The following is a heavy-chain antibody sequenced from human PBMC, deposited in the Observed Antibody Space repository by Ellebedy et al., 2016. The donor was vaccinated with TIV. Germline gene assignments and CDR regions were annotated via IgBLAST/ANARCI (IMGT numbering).Heavy chain of an antibody. V-gene: IGHV1-46*03. D-gene: IGHD1-1*01. J-gene: IGHJ3*02. Sequence: ASVKVSXKTSGFTFSTHYIHWVRQAPGKGLEWMGISHPSGSDTNYAQQFQGRVTMTRDTSTSTVYMDLSSLRSDDTAVYYCATWGTGQVDDALDIWGQGTMVTVSS. CDR1: GFTFSTHY. CDR3: ATWGTGQVDDALDI. CDR2: SHPSGSDT.